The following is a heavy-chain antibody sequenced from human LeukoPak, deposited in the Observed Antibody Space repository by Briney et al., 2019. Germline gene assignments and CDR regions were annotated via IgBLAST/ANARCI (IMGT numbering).Heavy chain of an antibody. D-gene: IGHD3-10*01. Sequence: PGGSLRLSCAASGFTFRTYSLNWVRQAPGKWLEWVTSISSSSSSIYYADSVKGRFTISRDNAKNSLYLQMNSLRAEDTAVYYCATAPDGSYYYGLDVWGQGTTVTVSS. V-gene: IGHV3-21*01. CDR2: ISSSSSSI. CDR3: ATAPDGSYYYGLDV. CDR1: GFTFRTYS. J-gene: IGHJ6*02.